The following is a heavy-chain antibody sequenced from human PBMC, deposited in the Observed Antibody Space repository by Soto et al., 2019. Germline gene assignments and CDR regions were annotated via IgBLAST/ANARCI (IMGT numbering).Heavy chain of an antibody. J-gene: IGHJ4*02. CDR3: XXXXXXXXXFEL. CDR2: INSDXXDT. CDR1: GFTFRNYW. V-gene: IGHV3-74*01. Sequence: EVQLAESGGSLVQPGESLGLSCAASGFTFRNYWMHWVRQAPGKGLEWVSRINSDXXDTSYADSVKGRFTISRYNAKXXXXXXXXXXXXXXXXXXXXXXXXXXXXXFELWGQGTLVIVSS.